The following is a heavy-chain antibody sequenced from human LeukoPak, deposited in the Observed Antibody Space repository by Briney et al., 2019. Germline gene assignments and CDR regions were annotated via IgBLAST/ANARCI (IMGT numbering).Heavy chain of an antibody. CDR2: INHSGST. J-gene: IGHJ4*02. V-gene: IGHV4-34*01. Sequence: SEALSLTCAVYGGSFSGYYWSWIRQPPGKGLEWIGEINHSGSTNYNPSLKSRVTISVDTSKNQFSLKLSSVTAADTAVYYCARVQTRYYDILTGCYFDYWGQGTLVTVSS. D-gene: IGHD3-9*01. CDR3: ARVQTRYYDILTGCYFDY. CDR1: GGSFSGYY.